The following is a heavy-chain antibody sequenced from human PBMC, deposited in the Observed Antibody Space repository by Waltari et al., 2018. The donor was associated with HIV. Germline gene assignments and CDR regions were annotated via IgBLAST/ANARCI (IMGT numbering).Heavy chain of an antibody. D-gene: IGHD7-27*01. J-gene: IGHJ3*02. V-gene: IGHV3-33*01. CDR1: GLPFRLGG. Sequence: QVEVVELGGGVVQPGRSLRLSRVAPGLPFRLGGMHWVRRPPGKGLEWVSFIQYDGSAIYYSDSVKGRFIISRDNSKKTLFLQMNGLRAEDTALYYCAREASTLQLGAFDNWGQGTMVTVSS. CDR2: IQYDGSAI. CDR3: AREASTLQLGAFDN.